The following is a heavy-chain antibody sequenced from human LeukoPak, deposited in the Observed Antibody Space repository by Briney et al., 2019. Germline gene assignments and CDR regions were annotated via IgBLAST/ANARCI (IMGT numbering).Heavy chain of an antibody. V-gene: IGHV3-7*01. J-gene: IGHJ4*02. D-gene: IGHD3-22*01. CDR3: VRERSGYYHVFDY. CDR2: IQQDGIEK. Sequence: PGGSLRLSCAASTFTFSSFWMSWVRQAPGKGLEWVANIQQDGIEKYYVDSVKGRFTISRDNAKNSVFLQMNSLTAEDTAVYYCVRERSGYYHVFDYSGQGTLVTVSS. CDR1: TFTFSSFW.